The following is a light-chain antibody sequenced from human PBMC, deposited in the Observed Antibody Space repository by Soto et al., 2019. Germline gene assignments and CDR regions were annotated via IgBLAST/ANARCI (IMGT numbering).Light chain of an antibody. CDR3: HQYKSYPLT. Sequence: DIQMTQSPSTLSASVVDRVTITCRASQSINSWLAWYQQRPGKAPKLLIYKASSSESGVSSRFSGSGSGTEFSLTISSLQPDDFATYYCHQYKSYPLTFGGGTKVEIK. CDR2: KAS. CDR1: QSINSW. J-gene: IGKJ4*01. V-gene: IGKV1-5*03.